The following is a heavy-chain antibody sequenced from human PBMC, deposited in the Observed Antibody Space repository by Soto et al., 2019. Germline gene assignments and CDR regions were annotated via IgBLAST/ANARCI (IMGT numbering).Heavy chain of an antibody. J-gene: IGHJ4*02. D-gene: IGHD6-19*01. CDR1: GGSISSYY. V-gene: IGHV4-59*01. Sequence: QVQLQESGPGLVKPSESLSLTCAVSGGSISSYYWSWIRQPPGKGLEWIGYIYYSGSTNYNPSLKSRVTISVDTSKNQFSLKLTSVTAADTAVYYCARSRYTSGWWTPPFDYGGQGTLVTVSS. CDR2: IYYSGST. CDR3: ARSRYTSGWWTPPFDY.